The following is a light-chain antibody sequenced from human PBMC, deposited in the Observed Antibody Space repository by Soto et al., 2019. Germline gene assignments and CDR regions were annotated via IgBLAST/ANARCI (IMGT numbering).Light chain of an antibody. CDR1: QSFRGL. Sequence: EVFLTLAAVTLSLSPGDSATLSCRASQSFRGLLAWYQQKPGQAPRLLIYDAYNRATGIPPRFSGSGSGTDFTLTISSLEPEDSAVYYCQQRHMWPITFGQGRRPAI. CDR3: QQRHMWPIT. V-gene: IGKV3-11*01. J-gene: IGKJ5*01. CDR2: DAY.